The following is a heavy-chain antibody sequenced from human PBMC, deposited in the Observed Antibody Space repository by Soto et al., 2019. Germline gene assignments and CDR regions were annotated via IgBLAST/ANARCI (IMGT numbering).Heavy chain of an antibody. D-gene: IGHD3-9*01. CDR3: AREGNRDDILTGYSYRWFDP. CDR1: GGTFSTYS. Sequence: ASVKVSCKASGGTFSTYSITWVRQAPGQGIEWMGRIIPFLGIVNYAQKFQGRVTITADKSTTTAYMELGSLTFEDTAVYYCAREGNRDDILTGYSYRWFDPWGQGTLVTVSS. V-gene: IGHV1-69*04. CDR2: IIPFLGIV. J-gene: IGHJ5*02.